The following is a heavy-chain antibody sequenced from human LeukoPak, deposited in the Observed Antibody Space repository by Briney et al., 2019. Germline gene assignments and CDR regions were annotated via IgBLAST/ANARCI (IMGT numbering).Heavy chain of an antibody. CDR3: ARVFQGVWLDP. Sequence: GGSLRLSCAASGFTVSSNYMSWVRQAPGKGLEWVSVIYSGGSTYYADSVKGRFTISRDNSKNTLYLQMNSLRAEDTAVYYCARVFQGVWLDPWGQGTLVTVSS. CDR1: GFTVSSNY. D-gene: IGHD2-8*01. J-gene: IGHJ5*02. CDR2: IYSGGST. V-gene: IGHV3-66*02.